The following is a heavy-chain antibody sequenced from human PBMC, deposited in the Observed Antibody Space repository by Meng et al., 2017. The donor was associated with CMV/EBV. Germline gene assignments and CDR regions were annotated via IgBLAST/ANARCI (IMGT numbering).Heavy chain of an antibody. V-gene: IGHV4-4*07. CDR2: IYTSGST. CDR3: ARGGLYYYDSSGHLDY. D-gene: IGHD3-22*01. J-gene: IGHJ4*02. CDR1: GGSISSYY. Sequence: VHPQESGPGLVKPSGTLSLTCTVSGGSISSYYWSWIRQPAGKGLEWIGRIYTSGSTNYNPSLKSRVTMSVDTSKNQFSLKLSSVTAADTAVYYCARGGLYYYDSSGHLDYWGQGTLVTVSS.